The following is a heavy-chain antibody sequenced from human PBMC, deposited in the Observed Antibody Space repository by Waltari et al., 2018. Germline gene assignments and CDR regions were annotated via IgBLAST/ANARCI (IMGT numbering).Heavy chain of an antibody. CDR2: IYTSGST. J-gene: IGHJ6*03. CDR1: GGSISSYY. CDR3: ARESAITIFGVGSEVNYMDV. V-gene: IGHV4-4*07. Sequence: QVQLQESGPGLVKPSETLSLTCTVSGGSISSYYWSWIRQPAGKGLEWIGRIYTSGSTNYNPSLKSRVTMSVDTSKNQFSLKLSSVTAADTAVYYCARESAITIFGVGSEVNYMDVWGKGTTVTISS. D-gene: IGHD3-3*01.